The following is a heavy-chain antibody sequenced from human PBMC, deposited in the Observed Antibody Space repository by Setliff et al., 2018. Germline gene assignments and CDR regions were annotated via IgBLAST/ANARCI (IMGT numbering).Heavy chain of an antibody. Sequence: PSETLSLTCTVSGGSISSYYWSWIRQPPGKGLEWIGEINHSGSTTYNPSLKSRVTISVDTSKNQFSLKLSSVTAADTAVYYCAREEPYSSSWSWFDPWGQGTLVTVSS. D-gene: IGHD6-13*01. CDR3: AREEPYSSSWSWFDP. J-gene: IGHJ5*02. CDR1: GGSISSYY. CDR2: INHSGST. V-gene: IGHV4-34*01.